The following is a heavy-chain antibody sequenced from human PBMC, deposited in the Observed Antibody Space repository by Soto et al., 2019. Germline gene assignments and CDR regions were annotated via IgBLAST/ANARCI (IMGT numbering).Heavy chain of an antibody. V-gene: IGHV4-59*02. CDR1: GDSVTNYF. CDR3: ARDPGYCTNGVCPIFDF. D-gene: IGHD2-8*01. CDR2: MYHGGRT. J-gene: IGHJ4*02. Sequence: PSETLSRTCTGSGDSVTNYFWSWMRQPPGKGLEWIGHMYHGGRTNYSPSLKSRVTMSLDSSRNQFSLNLSSVTAADTAVYFCARDPGYCTNGVCPIFDFWGQGLLVTVSS.